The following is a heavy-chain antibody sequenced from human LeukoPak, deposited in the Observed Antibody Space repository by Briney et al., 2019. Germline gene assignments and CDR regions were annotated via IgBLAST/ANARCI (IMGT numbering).Heavy chain of an antibody. CDR2: ISSSSSYI. J-gene: IGHJ4*02. V-gene: IGHV3-21*01. CDR1: GFTFSSYS. Sequence: PGGSLRLSCAASGFTFSSYSMNWVRQAPGKGLEWVLSISSSSSYIYYADSVKGRFTISRDNAKNSLYLQMNSLRAEDTAVYYCARARITIFGVADFDYWGQGTLVTVSS. CDR3: ARARITIFGVADFDY. D-gene: IGHD3-3*01.